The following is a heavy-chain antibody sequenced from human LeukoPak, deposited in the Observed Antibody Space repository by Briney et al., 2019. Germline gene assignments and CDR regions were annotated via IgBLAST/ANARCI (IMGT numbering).Heavy chain of an antibody. CDR2: INSDGSST. V-gene: IGHV3-74*01. Sequence: GGSLRLSCAASGFTFSNYWMHWVRQAPGKRLVWVSRINSDGSSTSYADSVKGRFTISRDNAKNTLYLQMNSLRVEDTAVYYCARDYGRSRDYGMDVWGPGTTVTVSS. J-gene: IGHJ6*02. CDR3: ARDYGRSRDYGMDV. CDR1: GFTFSNYW. D-gene: IGHD3-10*01.